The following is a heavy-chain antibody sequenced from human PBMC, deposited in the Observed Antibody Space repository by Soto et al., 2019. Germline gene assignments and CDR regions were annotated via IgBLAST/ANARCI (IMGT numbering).Heavy chain of an antibody. D-gene: IGHD3-16*01. J-gene: IGHJ4*02. V-gene: IGHV3-33*01. CDR3: ARGPGEYFDY. Sequence: QVQLVESGGGVVQPGRSLRLSCAASGFTFSSYGMHWVRQAPGKGLEWVAVIWYDGSNKYYADSVKGRFTISRENSKNTLYLQMNSLRAEDTAVYYCARGPGEYFDYWGQGTLVTVSS. CDR1: GFTFSSYG. CDR2: IWYDGSNK.